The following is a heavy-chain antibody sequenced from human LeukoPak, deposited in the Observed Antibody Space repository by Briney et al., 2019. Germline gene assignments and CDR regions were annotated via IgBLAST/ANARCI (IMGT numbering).Heavy chain of an antibody. CDR3: AKEGAASSGWYGDAFDI. V-gene: IGHV3-23*01. CDR2: ISGSGGST. Sequence: PGGSLRLSCAASGFTFSSYAMSWVRQAPGKGLEWVSAISGSGGSTYYAGSVKGRFTISRDNSKNTLYLQMNSLRAEDTAVYYCAKEGAASSGWYGDAFDIWGQGTMVTVSS. J-gene: IGHJ3*02. CDR1: GFTFSSYA. D-gene: IGHD6-19*01.